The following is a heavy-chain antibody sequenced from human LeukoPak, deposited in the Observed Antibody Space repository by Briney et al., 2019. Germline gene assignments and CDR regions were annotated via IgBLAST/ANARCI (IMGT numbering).Heavy chain of an antibody. CDR3: ARAGTDDSSGYNY. D-gene: IGHD3-22*01. CDR1: GFTFSSYS. V-gene: IGHV3-21*01. J-gene: IGHJ4*02. Sequence: PGGSLRLSCAASGFTFSSYSMNWVRQAPGKGLEWVSSISSSSSYIYYADSVKGRFTISRDNAKNSLYLQMNSLRAEDTAVYYCARAGTDDSSGYNYWGQGTLVTVSS. CDR2: ISSSSSYI.